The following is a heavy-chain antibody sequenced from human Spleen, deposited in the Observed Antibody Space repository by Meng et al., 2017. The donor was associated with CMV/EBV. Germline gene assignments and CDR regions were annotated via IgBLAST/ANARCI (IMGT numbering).Heavy chain of an antibody. Sequence: SGYTFTGYYMHWVRQAPGQGLEYMGWINPNTGGRNYGQKFQGRVTMTRETSTSTAYMELTRLKSDDTAVYYCARDRWDVVVPVLGYWGQGTLVTVSS. CDR3: ARDRWDVVVPVLGY. J-gene: IGHJ4*02. CDR1: GYTFTGYY. V-gene: IGHV1-2*02. CDR2: INPNTGGR. D-gene: IGHD2-2*01.